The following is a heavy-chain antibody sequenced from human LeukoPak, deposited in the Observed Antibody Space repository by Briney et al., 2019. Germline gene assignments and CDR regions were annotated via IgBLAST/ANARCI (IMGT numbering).Heavy chain of an antibody. Sequence: SETLPLTCTVSGGSISSSSYYRGWIRQPPGKGLEWIGSIYYSGSTYYNPSLKSRVTISVDTSKNQFSLKLSSVTAADTAVYYCARHGDSSSWYLTPFDYWGQGTLVTVSS. CDR1: GGSISSSSYY. V-gene: IGHV4-39*01. CDR2: IYYSGST. J-gene: IGHJ4*02. D-gene: IGHD6-13*01. CDR3: ARHGDSSSWYLTPFDY.